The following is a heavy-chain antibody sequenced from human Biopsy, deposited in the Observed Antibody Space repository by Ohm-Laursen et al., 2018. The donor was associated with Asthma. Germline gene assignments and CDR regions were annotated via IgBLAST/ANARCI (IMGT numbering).Heavy chain of an antibody. Sequence: SLRLSCSATGFTFSNYGMHWVRQAPGKGLDWVAVISFDGSNKNYTDSVKGRFTISRDNSRNTLHLQMNSLRAEDTAVYYCAKDVFPGWELRRGPDYWGQGTLVTVSS. J-gene: IGHJ4*02. D-gene: IGHD1-26*01. CDR3: AKDVFPGWELRRGPDY. V-gene: IGHV3-30*18. CDR1: GFTFSNYG. CDR2: ISFDGSNK.